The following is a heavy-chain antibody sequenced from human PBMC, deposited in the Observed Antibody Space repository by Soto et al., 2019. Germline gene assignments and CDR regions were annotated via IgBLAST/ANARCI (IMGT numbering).Heavy chain of an antibody. CDR2: IIPIFGTA. D-gene: IGHD5-18*01. J-gene: IGHJ4*02. Sequence: QVQLVQSGAEVKKPGSSVKVSCKASGGTFSSYAISWVRQAPGQGLEWMGGIIPIFGTANYAQKFQGRVTITADESTSTAYMKLSSLRSEDTAVYYCARDTPGRGYSYGPFDYWGQGTLVTVSS. CDR3: ARDTPGRGYSYGPFDY. V-gene: IGHV1-69*12. CDR1: GGTFSSYA.